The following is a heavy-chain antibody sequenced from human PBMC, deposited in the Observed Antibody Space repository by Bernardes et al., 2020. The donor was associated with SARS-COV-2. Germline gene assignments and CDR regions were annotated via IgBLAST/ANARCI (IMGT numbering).Heavy chain of an antibody. CDR2: FDPEDGET. V-gene: IGHV1-24*01. D-gene: IGHD3-10*01. Sequence: ASVKVSCKVSGYTLTELSMHWVRQAPGKGLDWMGGFDPEDGETIYAQKFQGRVTMTEDTSTDTAYMELSSLRSEDTAVYYCATGASLVRTNWFDPWGQGTLVTVYS. CDR3: ATGASLVRTNWFDP. CDR1: GYTLTELS. J-gene: IGHJ5*02.